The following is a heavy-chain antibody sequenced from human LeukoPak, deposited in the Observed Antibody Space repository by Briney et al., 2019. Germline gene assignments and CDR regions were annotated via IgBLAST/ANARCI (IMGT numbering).Heavy chain of an antibody. D-gene: IGHD1-26*01. J-gene: IGHJ3*02. CDR1: GFTFSSYW. V-gene: IGHV3-48*04. CDR2: ISSSGSTI. CDR3: ARVSGGSYYVAFDI. Sequence: GGSLRLSCAASGFTFSSYWMSWVRQAPGKGPEWVSYISSSGSTIYYADSVKGRFTISRDNAKNSLYLQMNSLSAEDTAVYYCARVSGGSYYVAFDIWGQGTMVTVSS.